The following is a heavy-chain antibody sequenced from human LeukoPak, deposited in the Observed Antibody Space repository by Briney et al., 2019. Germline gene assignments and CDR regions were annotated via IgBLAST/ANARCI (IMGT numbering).Heavy chain of an antibody. D-gene: IGHD3-22*01. Sequence: ASVEVSCKASGYTFTSYYMHWVRQAPGQGLEWMGIINPSGGSTSYAQKFQGRVTMTRDTSTSTVYMELSSLRSEDTAVYYCAKSPRYYYDSSGYHFDYWGQGTLVTVSS. V-gene: IGHV1-46*01. J-gene: IGHJ4*02. CDR3: AKSPRYYYDSSGYHFDY. CDR2: INPSGGST. CDR1: GYTFTSYY.